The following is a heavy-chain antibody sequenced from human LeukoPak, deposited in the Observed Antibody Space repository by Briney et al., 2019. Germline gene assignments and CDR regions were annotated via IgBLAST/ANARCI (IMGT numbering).Heavy chain of an antibody. J-gene: IGHJ5*02. CDR3: ARGRAYGSGSYYARGRALPRTFDP. Sequence: ASVKVSCKASGGTFSSYAISWVRQAPGQGLEWMGGIIPIFGTANYAQKFQGRVTMTRNTSISTAYMELSSLRSEDTAVYYCARGRAYGSGSYYARGRALPRTFDPWGQGTLATVSS. V-gene: IGHV1-69*05. CDR1: GGTFSSYA. CDR2: IIPIFGTA. D-gene: IGHD3-10*01.